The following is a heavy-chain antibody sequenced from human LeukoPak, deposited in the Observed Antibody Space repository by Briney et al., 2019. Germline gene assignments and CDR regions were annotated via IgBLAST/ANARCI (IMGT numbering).Heavy chain of an antibody. CDR3: ARATLRYYFDY. J-gene: IGHJ4*02. CDR1: GGSISSSNW. V-gene: IGHV4-4*02. CDR2: IYHSGST. Sequence: SGTLSLTCAVSGGSISSSNWWRWVRQPPGKGLEWIGEIYHSGSTNYKSSLKSRVTISVDKSKNQFSLKLSSVTAADTAVYYCARATLRYYFDYWGQGTLVTVSS.